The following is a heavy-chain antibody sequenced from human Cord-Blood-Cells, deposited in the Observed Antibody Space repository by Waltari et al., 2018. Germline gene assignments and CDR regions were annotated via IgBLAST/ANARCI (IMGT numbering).Heavy chain of an antibody. CDR2: ISSSGSTI. CDR1: GFTFSSYE. D-gene: IGHD3-9*01. J-gene: IGHJ3*02. CDR3: AREARNFDWLYGAFDI. Sequence: EVQLVESGGGLVQPGGSLRLSCAASGFTFSSYEMHCVRQAPGKGLEWVSYISSSGSTIYYADSVKGRFTISRDNAKNSLYLQMNSLRAEDTAVYYCAREARNFDWLYGAFDIWGQGTMVTVSS. V-gene: IGHV3-48*03.